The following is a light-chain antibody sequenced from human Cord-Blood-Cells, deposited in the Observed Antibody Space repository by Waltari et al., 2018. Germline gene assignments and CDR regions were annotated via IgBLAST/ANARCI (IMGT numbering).Light chain of an antibody. J-gene: IGKJ5*01. CDR1: QRVSSY. CDR2: DAS. Sequence: EIVLTQSPATLSLSPGERATLSCRASQRVSSYLAWYQQKPGQPPRLLIYDASNRATGIPARFSGSGSGTDFTLTISSLEPEDFAVYYCQQRSNSFGQGTRLEIK. V-gene: IGKV3-11*01. CDR3: QQRSNS.